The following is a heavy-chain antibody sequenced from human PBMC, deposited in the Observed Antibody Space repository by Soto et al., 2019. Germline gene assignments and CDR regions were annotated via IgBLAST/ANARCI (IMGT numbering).Heavy chain of an antibody. CDR2: ISGGGDIS. Sequence: PGGSLRLSCAASGFTFTTYAMGWVRQAPGKGLEWVSLISGGGDISYYANSVKGRFTISRDNSKDTLYLQINSLRAEDTAVYFCATQDFRGTTGTTWGQGTLVTVSS. CDR3: ATQDFRGTTGTT. V-gene: IGHV3-23*01. CDR1: GFTFTTYA. J-gene: IGHJ4*02. D-gene: IGHD1-1*01.